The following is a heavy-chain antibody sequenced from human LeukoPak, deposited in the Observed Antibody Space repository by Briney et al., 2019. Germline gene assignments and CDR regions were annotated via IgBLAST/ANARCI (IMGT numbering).Heavy chain of an antibody. V-gene: IGHV3-9*03. J-gene: IGHJ3*02. D-gene: IGHD1-26*01. CDR2: ISWNSGSI. Sequence: PGGSLRLSCAASGFTFDDYAMHWVRQAPGKGLEWVPGISWNSGSIGYADSVKGRFTISRDNAKNSLYLQMNSLRAEDMALYYCAKGFWDDAFDIWGQGTMVTVSS. CDR3: AKGFWDDAFDI. CDR1: GFTFDDYA.